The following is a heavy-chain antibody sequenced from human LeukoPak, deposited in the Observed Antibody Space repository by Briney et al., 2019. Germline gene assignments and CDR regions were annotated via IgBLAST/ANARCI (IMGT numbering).Heavy chain of an antibody. CDR2: IGGDGTDT. J-gene: IGHJ4*02. V-gene: IGHV3-43*02. Sequence: GGSLRLSCVVSGFTFDDYAMRWVRQAPGKGLEWVSLIGGDGTDTYYANSVKGRFTISRDNSKKSLYLQMSSLTTEDTALYYCAKAYCGGDCYPGDYWGQGTLVTVSS. CDR3: AKAYCGGDCYPGDY. D-gene: IGHD2-21*02. CDR1: GFTFDDYA.